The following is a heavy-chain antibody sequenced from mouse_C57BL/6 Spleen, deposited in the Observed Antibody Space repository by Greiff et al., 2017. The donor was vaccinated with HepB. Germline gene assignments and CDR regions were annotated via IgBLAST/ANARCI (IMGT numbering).Heavy chain of an antibody. CDR1: GFNIKNTY. CDR2: IDPANGNT. Sequence: EVQLQESVAELVRPGASVKLSCTASGFNIKNTYMHWVKQRPEQGLEWIGRIDPANGNTKYAPKFQGKATITADTSSNTAYLQLSSLTSEDTAIYYCVEGSNYGGAWFAYWGQRTLVTVSA. V-gene: IGHV14-3*01. CDR3: VEGSNYGGAWFAY. J-gene: IGHJ3*01. D-gene: IGHD2-5*01.